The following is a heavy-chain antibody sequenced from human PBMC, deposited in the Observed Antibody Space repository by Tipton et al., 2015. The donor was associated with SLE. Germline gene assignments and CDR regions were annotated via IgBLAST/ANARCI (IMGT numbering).Heavy chain of an antibody. CDR2: ISSNGGST. J-gene: IGHJ4*02. Sequence: SLRLSCSASGFTFSSYAMHWARQAPGKGLEYVSAISSNGGSTYYADSVKGRFAISRDNSKNTLYLQMNSLRAEDTAVYYCAKGQAAAGPFDYWGQGTLVTVSS. D-gene: IGHD6-13*01. CDR1: GFTFSSYA. CDR3: AKGQAAAGPFDY. V-gene: IGHV3-64*04.